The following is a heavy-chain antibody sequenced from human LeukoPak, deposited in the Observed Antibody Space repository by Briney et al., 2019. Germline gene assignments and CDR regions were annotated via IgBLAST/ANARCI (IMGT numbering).Heavy chain of an antibody. J-gene: IGHJ4*02. CDR1: GGSFSGYY. D-gene: IGHD3-22*01. V-gene: IGHV4-34*01. CDR3: ARGRDYYDSSGYYSRQLYFDY. Sequence: PSETLSLTCAVYGGSFSGYYWSWIRQPPGKGLEWIGEINHSGSTNYNPSLKSRVTISVDTSKNQFSLKLSSVTAADTAVYHCARGRDYYDSSGYYSRQLYFDYWGQGTLVTVSS. CDR2: INHSGST.